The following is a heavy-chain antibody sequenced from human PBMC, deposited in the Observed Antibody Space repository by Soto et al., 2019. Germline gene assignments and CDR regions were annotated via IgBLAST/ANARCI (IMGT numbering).Heavy chain of an antibody. V-gene: IGHV1-3*01. Sequence: ASVKVSCKASGYTFTNYGMHWVRQAPGQRLEWMGWINAGNGNTKYSQKFQGRVTITADKSTSTAYMELRSLRSDDTAMYYCARDRSSSGGWGQGTTVTVSS. CDR1: GYTFTNYG. CDR3: ARDRSSSGG. D-gene: IGHD6-6*01. J-gene: IGHJ6*02. CDR2: INAGNGNT.